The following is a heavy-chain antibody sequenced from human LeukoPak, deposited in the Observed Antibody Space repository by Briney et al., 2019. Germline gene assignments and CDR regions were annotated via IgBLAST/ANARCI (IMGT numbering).Heavy chain of an antibody. CDR1: GFTFSSYP. Sequence: QTGGSLRLSCAASGFTFSSYPMSWVRQAPGKGLEWVSAISGSGGSTYYADSVKGRFTISRDNSKNTLYLQMNSLRAEDTAVYYCAKGALGGTGYYSGPDYWGQGTLVTVSS. D-gene: IGHD3-9*01. J-gene: IGHJ4*02. CDR2: ISGSGGST. CDR3: AKGALGGTGYYSGPDY. V-gene: IGHV3-23*01.